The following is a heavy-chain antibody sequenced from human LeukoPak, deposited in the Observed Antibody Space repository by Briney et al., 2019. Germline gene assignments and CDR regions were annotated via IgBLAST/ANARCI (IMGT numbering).Heavy chain of an antibody. J-gene: IGHJ1*01. D-gene: IGHD3-10*01. V-gene: IGHV4-4*07. CDR2: IYTSGST. CDR1: GGSISSYY. Sequence: SETLSFNSTVSGGSISSYYWSWIRQPAGKGLEWIGRIYTSGSTNYNPSLKSRVTMSVDTTKNQFSLKLSSVTAADTAVYYCASLGVRGVIRYFQHWGQGTLVAVSS. CDR3: ASLGVRGVIRYFQH.